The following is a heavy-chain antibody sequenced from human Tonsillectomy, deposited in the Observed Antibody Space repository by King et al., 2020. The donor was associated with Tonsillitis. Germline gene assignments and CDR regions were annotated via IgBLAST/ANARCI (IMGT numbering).Heavy chain of an antibody. J-gene: IGHJ4*02. CDR3: ARRAPIYSSAWGGYFDS. D-gene: IGHD6-19*01. Sequence: EVQLVESGAEVKKPGEFLKISCKGSGPSFTKYYIAWVRQKPGKGLEWMGIIFPGDSDTRYSPSFEGQVTMSADKSTGTVYLQWTSLKASDTAMYYCARRAPIYSSAWGGYFDSWGQGTLVTVSS. V-gene: IGHV5-51*01. CDR1: GPSFTKYY. CDR2: IFPGDSDT.